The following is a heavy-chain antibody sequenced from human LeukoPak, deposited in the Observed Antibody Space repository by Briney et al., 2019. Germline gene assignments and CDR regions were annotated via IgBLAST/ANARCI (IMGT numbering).Heavy chain of an antibody. CDR1: GGSISSSTYY. Sequence: KPSETLSLTCTVSGGSISSSTYYWGWIRQPPGKGLEWIGSFYYNGGTYYNPSLKSRVTISVDTSKNQFSLKLSSVTAADTAVYYCARESYYDDYWGQGTLVTVSS. CDR3: ARESYYDDY. CDR2: FYYNGGT. J-gene: IGHJ4*02. V-gene: IGHV4-39*07. D-gene: IGHD3-22*01.